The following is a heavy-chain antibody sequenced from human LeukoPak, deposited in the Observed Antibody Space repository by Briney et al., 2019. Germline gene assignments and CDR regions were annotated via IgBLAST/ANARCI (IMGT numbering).Heavy chain of an antibody. V-gene: IGHV3-13*01. J-gene: IGHJ6*03. Sequence: PGGSLRLSCAASGFTFSSYDIHWVRQATGKGLEWVSGIGTAGEIYYPGSVRGRFTISRDNAKNSLYLQMNSLRAEDAAVYYCASGAGKTSKRYYYYMDVWGKGTTVTISS. CDR3: ASGAGKTSKRYYYYMDV. D-gene: IGHD3-10*01. CDR2: IGTAGEI. CDR1: GFTFSSYD.